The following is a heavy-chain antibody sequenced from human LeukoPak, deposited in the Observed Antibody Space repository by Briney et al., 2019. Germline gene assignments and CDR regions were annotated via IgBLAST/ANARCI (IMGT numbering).Heavy chain of an antibody. D-gene: IGHD2-15*01. V-gene: IGHV3-66*01. J-gene: IGHJ3*02. Sequence: GRSLRLSCAASGFTVSSNYMSWVRQAPGKGLEWVSVIYSGGSTYYADSVKGRFTISRDNSKNTLYLQMNSLRAEDTAVYYCAREKVVAAPGDAFDIWGQGTMVTVSS. CDR1: GFTVSSNY. CDR2: IYSGGST. CDR3: AREKVVAAPGDAFDI.